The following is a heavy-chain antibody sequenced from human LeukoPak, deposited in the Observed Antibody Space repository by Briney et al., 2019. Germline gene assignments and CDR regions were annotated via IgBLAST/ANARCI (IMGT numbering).Heavy chain of an antibody. D-gene: IGHD3-22*01. CDR3: ARVSFESRGYYVIYGWEQESLVTVSSASTTDP. Sequence: SETLSLTCTVSGDSITRNYWRWIRQPAGKGLEWIGRIYNCGNTNYSPSLESRATISTDTPKNQCSLKLTSVTAGDTAGYYCARVSFESRGYYVIYGWEQESLVTVSSASTTDP. V-gene: IGHV4-4*07. J-gene: IGHJ5*02. CDR2: IYNCGNT. CDR1: GDSITRNY.